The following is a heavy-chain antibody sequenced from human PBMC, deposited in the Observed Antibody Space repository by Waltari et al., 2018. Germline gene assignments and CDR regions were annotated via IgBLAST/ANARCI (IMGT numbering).Heavy chain of an antibody. CDR2: IYYSGST. CDR3: ASYDSSGPDY. Sequence: QLQLQESGPGLVKPSETLSLTCTVSGGSISSSSYYLGWIRQAPGMGREWIGRIYYSGSTYDNPSRKSRVTISEDTSKNQFSLKLSSVTAADTAVYYCASYDSSGPDYWGQGTLVTVSS. D-gene: IGHD3-22*01. CDR1: GGSISSSSYY. V-gene: IGHV4-39*01. J-gene: IGHJ4*02.